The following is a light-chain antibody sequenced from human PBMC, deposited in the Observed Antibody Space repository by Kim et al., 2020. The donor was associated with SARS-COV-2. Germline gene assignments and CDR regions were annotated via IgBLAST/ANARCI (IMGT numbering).Light chain of an antibody. CDR2: GAS. Sequence: VSLGEAAALSCRASQSVSSNLAWYQQRPGQAPRLLIYGASARATGIPTRFSASGSGTEFTLTISFLQSEDLAVYYCQQYKKWPLYTFGQGTKLEI. CDR3: QQYKKWPLYT. J-gene: IGKJ2*01. CDR1: QSVSSN. V-gene: IGKV3-15*01.